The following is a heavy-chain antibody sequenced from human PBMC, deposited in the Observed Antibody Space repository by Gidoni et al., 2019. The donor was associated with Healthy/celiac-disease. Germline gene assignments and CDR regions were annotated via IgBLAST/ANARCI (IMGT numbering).Heavy chain of an antibody. D-gene: IGHD3-9*01. V-gene: IGHV3-23*01. J-gene: IGHJ4*02. CDR1: GLHFTSYA. CDR2: ISGSGGST. CDR3: AKDIWSYYDILTGLSYFDY. Sequence: EVQMLESGGGLVQPGGSLRLSCPASGLHFTSYAIRWVRQAPVKGREWVSAISGSGGSTYYADAVKGRFTISRDNSKNTLYLQMNSLRAEDTAVYYCAKDIWSYYDILTGLSYFDYWGQGTLVTVSS.